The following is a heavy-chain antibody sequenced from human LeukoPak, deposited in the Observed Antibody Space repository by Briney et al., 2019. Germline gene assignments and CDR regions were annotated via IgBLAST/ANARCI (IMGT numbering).Heavy chain of an antibody. V-gene: IGHV5-51*01. D-gene: IGHD3-3*01. J-gene: IGHJ4*02. CDR1: GYSFTSYW. CDR2: ISPGDSDT. CDR3: ARLSIFGVVIYYFDY. Sequence: GESLKISCKGSGYSFTSYWIAWVRQMPGKGLEWMGIISPGDSDTRYSPSFQGQVTISADKSITTAYLQWSSLKASDTAMYYCARLSIFGVVIYYFDYWGQGTLVTVSS.